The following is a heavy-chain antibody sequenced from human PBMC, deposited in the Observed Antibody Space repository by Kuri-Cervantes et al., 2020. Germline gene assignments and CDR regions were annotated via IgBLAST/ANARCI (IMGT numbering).Heavy chain of an antibody. D-gene: IGHD3-22*01. CDR2: INPNSGGT. CDR1: GYTFTYRY. V-gene: IGHV1-2*02. J-gene: IGHJ5*02. CDR3: ARALVVVIWSDVFDP. Sequence: ASVKVSCKASGYTFTYRYLHWVRQAPGQGLEWMGWINPNSGGTNYAQKFQGRVTMTRDTSISTAYMELSRLRSDDTAVYYCARALVVVIWSDVFDPWGQGTLVTVSS.